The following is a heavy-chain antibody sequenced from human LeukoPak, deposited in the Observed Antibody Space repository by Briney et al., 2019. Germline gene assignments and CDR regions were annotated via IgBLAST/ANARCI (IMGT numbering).Heavy chain of an antibody. CDR2: ISSSSSYI. J-gene: IGHJ4*02. CDR3: ARGDYSYGSYYFDY. D-gene: IGHD5-18*01. Sequence: KSGGSLRLSSAASGFTFSSYSMNWVRQAPGKGLEWVSSISSSSSYIYYADSVKGRFTISRDNAKNSLYLQMNSLKAEDTAVYYCARGDYSYGSYYFDYWGQGTLVTVSS. CDR1: GFTFSSYS. V-gene: IGHV3-21*01.